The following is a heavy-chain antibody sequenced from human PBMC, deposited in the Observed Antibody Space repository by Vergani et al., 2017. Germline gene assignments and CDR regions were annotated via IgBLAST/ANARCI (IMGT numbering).Heavy chain of an antibody. CDR1: GGSISSGSYY. D-gene: IGHD6-13*01. Sequence: QVQLQESGPGLVRPSQTLSLTCTVSGGSISSGSYYWSWFRQPAGKGLEWIGRFYTGGGTSYNPPLKSRVTISVDTSKNQFSLQLSSVTAADTAVYYCARDPLYSTTWPFLLLDMDVWVQGTTVTVSS. CDR2: FYTGGGT. J-gene: IGHJ6*02. CDR3: ARDPLYSTTWPFLLLDMDV. V-gene: IGHV4-61*02.